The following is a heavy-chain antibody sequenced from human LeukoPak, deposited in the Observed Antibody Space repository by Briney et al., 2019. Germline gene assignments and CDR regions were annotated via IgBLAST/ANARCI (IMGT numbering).Heavy chain of an antibody. CDR2: IYYSGSI. J-gene: IGHJ4*02. D-gene: IGHD3-10*01. CDR1: GGSISSYY. Sequence: PSETLSLTWTVSGGSISSYYWSWIRQPPGNGLEWIGYIYYSGSINYNPSLKSRVTISVDTSKNQFSLKLSSVTAADTAVYYCARIRITMVRGVCFDYWARKPWSPSPQ. V-gene: IGHV4-59*08. CDR3: ARIRITMVRGVCFDY.